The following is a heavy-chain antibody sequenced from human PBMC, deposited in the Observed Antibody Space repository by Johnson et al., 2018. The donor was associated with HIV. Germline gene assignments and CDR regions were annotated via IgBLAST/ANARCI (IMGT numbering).Heavy chain of an antibody. D-gene: IGHD4-23*01. CDR1: GFTFNSYA. Sequence: QVQLVESGGGVVQPGRSLRLSCAASGFTFNSYAMHWVRQAPGKGLEWVAVISYDGSNKYYADSVKGRFTISRDNSKNTLYLQMNSLRAEDTAVYYCAREEGVGDDYGGKSAFDIWGQGTMVTVSS. CDR3: AREEGVGDDYGGKSAFDI. V-gene: IGHV3-30*04. CDR2: ISYDGSNK. J-gene: IGHJ3*02.